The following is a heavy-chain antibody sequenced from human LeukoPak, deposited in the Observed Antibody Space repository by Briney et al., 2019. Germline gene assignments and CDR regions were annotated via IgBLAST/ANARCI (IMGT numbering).Heavy chain of an antibody. D-gene: IGHD3-3*01. V-gene: IGHV3-23*01. J-gene: IGHJ4*02. Sequence: PGGSLRLSCAASGFTFSSYAMSWVRQAPGKGLEWVSAISGRGGSTYFADSVKGRFTVSRDNSKNTLYLQMNSLRAEDTALYYCAKGAREAFYDFWSGSSHFDYWGRGTLVTVSS. CDR3: AKGAREAFYDFWSGSSHFDY. CDR1: GFTFSSYA. CDR2: ISGRGGST.